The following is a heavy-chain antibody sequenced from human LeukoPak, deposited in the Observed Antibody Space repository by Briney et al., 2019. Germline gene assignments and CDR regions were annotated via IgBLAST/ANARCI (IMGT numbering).Heavy chain of an antibody. V-gene: IGHV4-34*01. J-gene: IGHJ6*02. CDR2: INHSGST. CDR1: GGSFSGYY. Sequence: SETLSLTCAVYGGSFSGYYWSWIRQPPGKGLEWIGEINHSGSTNYNPSLKSRVTISVDTSKNQFSLKLSSVTAADTAVYYCARDRYYGSGSYLKAGYYYGMDVWGQGTTATVSS. D-gene: IGHD3-10*01. CDR3: ARDRYYGSGSYLKAGYYYGMDV.